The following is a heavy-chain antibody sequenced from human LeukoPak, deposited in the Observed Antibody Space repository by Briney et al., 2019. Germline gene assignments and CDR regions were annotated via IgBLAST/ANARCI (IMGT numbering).Heavy chain of an antibody. CDR2: IYYSGNT. CDR3: VMGRSSYYYYMDV. D-gene: IGHD2-8*01. CDR1: GGSISSYY. Sequence: SETLSLTCTVSGGSISSYYWSWIRQPPGKGLEWIGYIYYSGNTNYNPSLKSRVTISVDTSKNQFSLKLSSVTAADTAVYYCVMGRSSYYYYMDVWGKGTTVTISS. J-gene: IGHJ6*03. V-gene: IGHV4-59*01.